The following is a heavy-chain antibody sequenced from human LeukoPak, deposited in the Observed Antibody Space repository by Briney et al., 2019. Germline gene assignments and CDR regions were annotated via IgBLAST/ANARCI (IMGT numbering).Heavy chain of an antibody. CDR2: ISSSGSTI. CDR1: GFTFSDYY. Sequence: GGSLRLSYAASGFTFSDYYMSWIRQAPGKGLEWVSYISSSGSTIYYADSVKGRFTISRDNAKNSLYLQMNSLRAEDTAVYYCARSSGATTRYPYYFDYWGQGTLVAVSS. V-gene: IGHV3-11*01. J-gene: IGHJ4*02. D-gene: IGHD1-26*01. CDR3: ARSSGATTRYPYYFDY.